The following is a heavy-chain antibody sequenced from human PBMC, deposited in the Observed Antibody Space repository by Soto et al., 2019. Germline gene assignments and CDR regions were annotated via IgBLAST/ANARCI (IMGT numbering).Heavy chain of an antibody. CDR2: INSDGTST. CDR3: ARDNYDVYSMDV. J-gene: IGHJ6*02. Sequence: PGGSLRLSCAASGFTFSTYWLHWLRQVPGKGLVAVSRINSDGTSTNYADSVKGRFTISRDNAKNTLYLQMNSLRAEDTAVYYCARDNYDVYSMDVWGQGTTVTVSS. CDR1: GFTFSTYW. D-gene: IGHD3-22*01. V-gene: IGHV3-74*01.